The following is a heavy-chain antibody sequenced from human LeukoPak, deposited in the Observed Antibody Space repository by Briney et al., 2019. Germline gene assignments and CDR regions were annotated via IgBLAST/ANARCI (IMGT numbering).Heavy chain of an antibody. CDR1: GGSISIYY. Sequence: PSETLSLTCIVSGGSISIYYWNWIRQPPGKGLEWIGYIYNSGSTDYNPSLKRRVTISADTSKNQFSLKLTSVTAADTAVYYCARDRELGSWGQGILVTVSS. CDR3: ARDRELGS. V-gene: IGHV4-59*01. J-gene: IGHJ5*02. CDR2: IYNSGST. D-gene: IGHD3-16*01.